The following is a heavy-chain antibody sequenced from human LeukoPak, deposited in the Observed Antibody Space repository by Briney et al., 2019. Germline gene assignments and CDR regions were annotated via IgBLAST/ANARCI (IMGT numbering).Heavy chain of an antibody. J-gene: IGHJ6*03. Sequence: SETLSLTCTVSGGSISSYYWSWIRQPAGKGLEWIGRIYTSGSTNYNPSLKSRVTMSVDTSKNQFSLKLSSVTAADTAVYYCARNNLYYYYYYMDVWGKGTTVTVSS. CDR1: GGSISSYY. CDR3: ARNNLYYYYYYMDV. CDR2: IYTSGST. V-gene: IGHV4-4*07. D-gene: IGHD1-14*01.